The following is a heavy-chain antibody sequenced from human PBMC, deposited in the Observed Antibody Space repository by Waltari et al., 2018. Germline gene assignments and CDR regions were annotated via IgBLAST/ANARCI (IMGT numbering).Heavy chain of an antibody. CDR2: INRSGSA. J-gene: IGHJ4*02. CDR1: CGSFSGYY. V-gene: IGHV4-34*02. CDR3: ARGRAYGQSDY. D-gene: IGHD4-17*01. Sequence: QVQLQQWGAGLLKPSETLSLTCAVYCGSFSGYYWSWIRQPPGQGLEWIGEINRSGSANYNPSLKSRVTISVDTSNNQFSLKVTSVTAADTAVYYCARGRAYGQSDYWGQGTLVTVSS.